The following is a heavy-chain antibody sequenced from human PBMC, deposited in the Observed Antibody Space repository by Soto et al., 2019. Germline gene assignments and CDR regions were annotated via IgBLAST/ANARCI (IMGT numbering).Heavy chain of an antibody. D-gene: IGHD2-8*02. V-gene: IGHV3-33*01. CDR1: GFTFSTYG. Sequence: VQLLESGGGLVQPGGSLRLSCAASGFTFSTYGMHWVRQIPGKGLQWVAIIWYDGSIKYYADSVKGRFTISRDNSKNTLYLQMNSLRDEDTAVYYCARIDCTGDNCNPYYHYGMDVWGQGTTVTVSS. J-gene: IGHJ6*02. CDR3: ARIDCTGDNCNPYYHYGMDV. CDR2: IWYDGSIK.